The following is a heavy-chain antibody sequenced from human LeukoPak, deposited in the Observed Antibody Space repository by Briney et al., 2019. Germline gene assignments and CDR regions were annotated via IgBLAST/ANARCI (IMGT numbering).Heavy chain of an antibody. CDR1: GYTFTGYY. J-gene: IGHJ4*02. V-gene: IGHV1-2*02. CDR3: ARDHLRGYGDPNSDY. CDR2: INPNSGGT. D-gene: IGHD4-17*01. Sequence: ASVKVSCKASGYTFTGYYMHWVRQAPGQGLEWMGWINPNSGGTNYAQKFQGRVTMTRDTSISTAYMELSRLRSDDTAVYYCARDHLRGYGDPNSDYWGQGTLVTVSS.